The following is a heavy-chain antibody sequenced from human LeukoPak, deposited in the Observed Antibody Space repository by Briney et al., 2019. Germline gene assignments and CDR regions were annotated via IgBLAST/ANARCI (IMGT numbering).Heavy chain of an antibody. Sequence: GGSLRLSCAASGFTFSSYSMNWVRQAPGKGLEWVSSISSSSYIYYADSVKGRFTISRDNAKNSLYLQMNSLRAEDTAVYYCARDLVVVPAAQDQGYYCYYGMDVWGQGTTVTVSS. V-gene: IGHV3-21*01. CDR1: GFTFSSYS. J-gene: IGHJ6*02. CDR3: ARDLVVVPAAQDQGYYCYYGMDV. D-gene: IGHD2-2*01. CDR2: ISSSSYI.